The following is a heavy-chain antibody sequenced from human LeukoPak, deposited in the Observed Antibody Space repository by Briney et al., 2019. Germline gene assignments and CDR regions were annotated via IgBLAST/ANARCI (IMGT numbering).Heavy chain of an antibody. Sequence: GASVKVSCKASGYTFTSYAMHWVRQAPGQRLEWMGWINAGNGNTKYSQKFQGRVTITRDTSASTVYMELSSLRSEDTAVYYCARPSFWSGYSLFDYWGQGTLVTVSS. CDR3: ARPSFWSGYSLFDY. CDR2: INAGNGNT. V-gene: IGHV1-3*01. J-gene: IGHJ4*02. CDR1: GYTFTSYA. D-gene: IGHD3-3*01.